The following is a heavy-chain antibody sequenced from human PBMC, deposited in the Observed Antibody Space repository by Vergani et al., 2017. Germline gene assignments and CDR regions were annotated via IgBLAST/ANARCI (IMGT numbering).Heavy chain of an antibody. CDR1: GFTFNHYA. J-gene: IGHJ6*02. D-gene: IGHD5-12*01. Sequence: EVQLLESGGDLVQPGGSLRLSCAASGFTFNHYAMNWVRQAPGKGLEWVSGISGSGGSTYYAGSVKGRFTISRDSSKNTLYLQMNSLSAGDTAVYYCAKANPRKSGYDYLYYYHAMDVGGQGTTVTVSS. CDR3: AKANPRKSGYDYLYYYHAMDV. CDR2: ISGSGGST. V-gene: IGHV3-23*01.